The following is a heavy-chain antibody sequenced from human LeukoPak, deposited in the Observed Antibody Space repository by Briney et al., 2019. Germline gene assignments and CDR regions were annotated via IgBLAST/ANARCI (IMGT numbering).Heavy chain of an antibody. CDR3: ARSSSVDPGDY. Sequence: ASVKVSCKASGYTFTSYDTNWVRQATGQGLEWMGWMNPNSGNTGYAQKFQGRVTITRNTSISTAYMELSSLRSEDTAVYYCARSSSVDPGDYWGQGTLVTVSS. CDR1: GYTFTSYD. D-gene: IGHD6-6*01. CDR2: MNPNSGNT. V-gene: IGHV1-8*03. J-gene: IGHJ4*02.